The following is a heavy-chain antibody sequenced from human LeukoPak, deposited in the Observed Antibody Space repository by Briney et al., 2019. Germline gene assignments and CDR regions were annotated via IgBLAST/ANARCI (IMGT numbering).Heavy chain of an antibody. D-gene: IGHD5-18*01. CDR3: ARVSDTSMVTPGFDS. Sequence: ASVKVSCKTSGYNFNRYTITWVRQAPGQGLEWMGWVSTSNGDTNYAENFQGRLTKTTETVTKTAYMELRRLRSGDTAIYFCARVSDTSMVTPGFDSWGQGTLVTVSS. CDR2: VSTSNGDT. J-gene: IGHJ4*02. CDR1: GYNFNRYT. V-gene: IGHV1-18*01.